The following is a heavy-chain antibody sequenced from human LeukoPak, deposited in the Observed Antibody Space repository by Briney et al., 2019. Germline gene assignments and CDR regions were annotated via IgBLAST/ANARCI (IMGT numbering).Heavy chain of an antibody. J-gene: IGHJ4*02. CDR1: GGSISSYY. D-gene: IGHD2-2*01. CDR3: ARQGGTSWNLDY. Sequence: SETLSLTCTVSGGSISSYYWSWIRQPPGKGLEWIGYIYYSGSTNYNPSLKSRVTISVDTSKNQFSLKLSSVTAADTAVYYCARQGGTSWNLDYWRRGTLVTVSS. V-gene: IGHV4-59*08. CDR2: IYYSGST.